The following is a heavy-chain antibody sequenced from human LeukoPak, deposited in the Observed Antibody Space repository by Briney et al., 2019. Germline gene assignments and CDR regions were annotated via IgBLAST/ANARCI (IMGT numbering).Heavy chain of an antibody. CDR3: ASAGISSGPRRSTSWFDP. D-gene: IGHD6-13*01. Sequence: SVKVSCKASGGTFSSYAISWVRQAPGQGLEWMGRIIPILGIANYAQKFQGRVTITADKSTSTAYMELSSLRSEDTAVYYCASAGISSGPRRSTSWFDPWGQGTLVTVSS. CDR1: GGTFSSYA. V-gene: IGHV1-69*04. J-gene: IGHJ5*02. CDR2: IIPILGIA.